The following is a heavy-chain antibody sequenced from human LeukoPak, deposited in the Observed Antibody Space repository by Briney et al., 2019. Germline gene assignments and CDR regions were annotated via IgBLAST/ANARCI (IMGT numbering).Heavy chain of an antibody. CDR3: ARTRTYYDILTGYYKYYYCGMDV. J-gene: IGHJ6*02. Sequence: ASVKVSCKASGYTFTSYDINWVRQATGQGLEWMGWMNPNSGNTGYAQKFQGRVTMTRNTSMSTAYMELSSLRSEDTAVYYCARTRTYYDILTGYYKYYYCGMDVWGQGTTVTVSS. D-gene: IGHD3-9*01. CDR1: GYTFTSYD. CDR2: MNPNSGNT. V-gene: IGHV1-8*01.